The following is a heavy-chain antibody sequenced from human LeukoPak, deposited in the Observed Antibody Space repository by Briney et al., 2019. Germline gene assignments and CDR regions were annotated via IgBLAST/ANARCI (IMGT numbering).Heavy chain of an antibody. CDR3: ARTRMIAGLYYFDY. D-gene: IGHD3-22*01. Sequence: GEPLKISCKGSGYSFAGYWIAWVRQMPGRGLEWMGIIWPGDSDTRYCPSFQGQVTISADKFISTAFLQWTSLKASDTAMYYCARTRMIAGLYYFDYWGQGTLVTVSS. V-gene: IGHV5-51*01. CDR2: IWPGDSDT. CDR1: GYSFAGYW. J-gene: IGHJ4*02.